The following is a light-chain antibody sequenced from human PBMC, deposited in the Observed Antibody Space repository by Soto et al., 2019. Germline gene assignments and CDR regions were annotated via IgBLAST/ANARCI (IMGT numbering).Light chain of an antibody. J-gene: IGKJ1*01. Sequence: EIQVTQSPSSLSASVGDRVTITCRASQSISSWLAWYQQKPGEAPKLLIYEASTLQSGVPSRFSGSGSGTDFSLTISSLHPEDVATYYCQQVDSYPRTFGQGTKVDI. CDR3: QQVDSYPRT. V-gene: IGKV1-5*03. CDR1: QSISSW. CDR2: EAS.